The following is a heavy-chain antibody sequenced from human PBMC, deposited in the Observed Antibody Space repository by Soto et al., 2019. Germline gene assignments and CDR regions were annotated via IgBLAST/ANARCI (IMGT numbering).Heavy chain of an antibody. V-gene: IGHV3-53*01. CDR1: GFTVSRNY. CDR3: ARDLTRFSYYYEMDV. Sequence: GGSLRLSCGASGFTVSRNYMSGVRQAPGKGLEWVSTIYSGGSTYYADSVKGRFTISRDNSKNTLYLQMNSLRAEDTAVYYCARDLTRFSYYYEMDVWGHGTTVTVSS. CDR2: IYSGGST. D-gene: IGHD3-10*01. J-gene: IGHJ6*02.